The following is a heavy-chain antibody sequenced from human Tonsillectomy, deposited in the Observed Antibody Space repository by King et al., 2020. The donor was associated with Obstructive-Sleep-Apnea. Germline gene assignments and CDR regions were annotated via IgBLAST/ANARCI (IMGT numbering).Heavy chain of an antibody. D-gene: IGHD3-10*01. V-gene: IGHV3-21*01. J-gene: IGHJ4*02. Sequence: DVQLVESGGGLVKPGGSLRLSCVVSGFTFSTYSMNWVRQAPGKGLEWVSAITSSSSYIFYADSVKGRFTISRDNAKNALYLQMNSLRAEDTAVYYCARANGSGSYWHWGQGSLVTVSS. CDR2: ITSSSSYI. CDR1: GFTFSTYS. CDR3: ARANGSGSYWH.